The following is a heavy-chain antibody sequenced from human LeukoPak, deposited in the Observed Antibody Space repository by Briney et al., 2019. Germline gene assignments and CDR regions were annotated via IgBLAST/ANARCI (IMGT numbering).Heavy chain of an antibody. Sequence: SQTLSLTCTVSGASISSGSYSWSWIRQPAGEGLEWIGRLYTSGITNYNSSLKSRITMPVDTSKNQFSLKLSSVTAADTAVYYCARGSAYRSFDYWGQGTLVSVSS. V-gene: IGHV4-61*02. J-gene: IGHJ4*02. CDR2: LYTSGIT. CDR3: ARGSAYRSFDY. CDR1: GASISSGSYS. D-gene: IGHD4-11*01.